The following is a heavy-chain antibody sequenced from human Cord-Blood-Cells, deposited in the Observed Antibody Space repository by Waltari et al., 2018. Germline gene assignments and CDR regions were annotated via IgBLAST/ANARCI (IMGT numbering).Heavy chain of an antibody. CDR1: GGSISSSSYY. D-gene: IGHD3-22*01. J-gene: IGHJ4*02. V-gene: IGHV4-39*01. CDR2: IDYSGST. CDR3: ARLYDSSGYLDY. Sequence: QLQLQESGPGLVKPSETLSLNCTVSGGSISSSSYYWGWIRQPPGKGLELIGSIDYSGSTYYHPYLKGRVNISVGTSKNQFSLKLSSVTAADTAVYYCARLYDSSGYLDYWGQGTLVTVSS.